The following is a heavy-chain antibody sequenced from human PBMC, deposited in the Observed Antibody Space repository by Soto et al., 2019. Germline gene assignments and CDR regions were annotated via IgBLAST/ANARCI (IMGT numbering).Heavy chain of an antibody. CDR3: ARDGGVVVPAAIPDYYYYYGMDV. CDR1: GFTFSSYE. Sequence: GGSLRLSCAASGFTFSSYEMNWVRQAPGKGLEWVSYISSSGSTIYYADSVKGRFTISRDNAKNSLYLQMNSLRAEDTAVYYCARDGGVVVPAAIPDYYYYYGMDVWGKGPRSPSPQ. D-gene: IGHD2-2*01. CDR2: ISSSGSTI. V-gene: IGHV3-48*03. J-gene: IGHJ6*01.